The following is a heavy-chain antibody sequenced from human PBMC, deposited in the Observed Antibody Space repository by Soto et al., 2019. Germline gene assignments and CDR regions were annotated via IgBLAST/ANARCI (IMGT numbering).Heavy chain of an antibody. D-gene: IGHD1-26*01. Sequence: QVQLVQSGAEVKKPGASVKVSCKVSGYTLTELSMHWVRQAPGKGLEWMGGLDPEDGETIYATKVQGRVTMTDDTSTDTAYMELSSLRSEDTAVYYCATFRFLSGSYYSFDYWGQGTLVTVSS. J-gene: IGHJ4*02. CDR2: LDPEDGET. V-gene: IGHV1-24*01. CDR1: GYTLTELS. CDR3: ATFRFLSGSYYSFDY.